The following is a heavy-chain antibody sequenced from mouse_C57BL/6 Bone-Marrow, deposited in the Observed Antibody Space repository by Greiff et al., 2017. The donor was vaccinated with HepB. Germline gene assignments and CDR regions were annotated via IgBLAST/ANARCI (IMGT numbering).Heavy chain of an antibody. J-gene: IGHJ4*01. Sequence: VQLQQSGPELVKPGASVKIPCKASGYTFTDYNMDWVKQSHGKSLEWIGDITPNNGGTIYNQKFKGKATLTVDKSSSTAYMELRSLTSEDTAVYYCARRAKDYAMDYWGQGTSVTVAA. CDR3: ARRAKDYAMDY. D-gene: IGHD1-3*01. V-gene: IGHV1-18*01. CDR1: GYTFTDYN. CDR2: ITPNNGGT.